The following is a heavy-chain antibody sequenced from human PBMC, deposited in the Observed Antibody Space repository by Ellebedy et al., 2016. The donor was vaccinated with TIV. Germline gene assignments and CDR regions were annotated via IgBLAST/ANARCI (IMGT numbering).Heavy chain of an antibody. CDR2: IYYSGST. V-gene: IGHV4-59*12. Sequence: MPSETLSLTCTVSGGSISSYYWSWIRQPPGKGLEWIGYIYYSGSTYYNPSLKSRVTISVDTSKNQFSLKLSSVTAADTAVYYCARRSTRGFDYWGQGTLVTVSS. J-gene: IGHJ4*02. CDR3: ARRSTRGFDY. D-gene: IGHD3-10*01. CDR1: GGSISSYY.